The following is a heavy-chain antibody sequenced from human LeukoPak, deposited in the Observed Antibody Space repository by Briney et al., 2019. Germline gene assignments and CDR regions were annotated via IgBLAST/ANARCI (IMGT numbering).Heavy chain of an antibody. CDR3: AKSQGGVVTATVDF. Sequence: GGSLRLSCAASGFTFGSYAMSWVRQVPGKGLEWVSTITDSGGTTYYADSVKGRFTISRDNSKSTLYLQMDRLRAEDTAIYYCAKSQGGVVTATVDFWGQGILVTVTS. J-gene: IGHJ4*02. V-gene: IGHV3-23*01. CDR1: GFTFGSYA. D-gene: IGHD2-21*02. CDR2: ITDSGGTT.